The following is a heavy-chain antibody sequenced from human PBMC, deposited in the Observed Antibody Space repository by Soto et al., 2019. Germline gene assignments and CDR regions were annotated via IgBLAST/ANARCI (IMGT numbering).Heavy chain of an antibody. V-gene: IGHV3-30-3*01. CDR2: ISYDGSNK. CDR3: ENGFDY. CDR1: GFTFSSYA. Sequence: SLRLSCAASGFTFSSYAMHWVRQAPGKGLEWVAVISYDGSNKYYADSVKGRFTISRDNSKNTLYLQMNSLRAEDTAVYYCENGFDYWGQGTLATVSS. J-gene: IGHJ4*02.